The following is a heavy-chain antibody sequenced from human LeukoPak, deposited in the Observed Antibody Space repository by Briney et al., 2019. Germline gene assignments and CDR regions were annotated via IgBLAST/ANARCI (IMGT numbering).Heavy chain of an antibody. Sequence: ETLSLTCAVYGGSFSGYYWSWVRQAPGKGLEWVSAISGSGGSTYYADSVKGRFTIPRDNSKSTLYLQMNSLRAEDTAVYYCAKFAGGSYSYGMDVWGQGTTVTVSS. CDR3: AKFAGGSYSYGMDV. V-gene: IGHV3-23*01. CDR2: ISGSGGST. CDR1: GGSFSGYY. J-gene: IGHJ6*02. D-gene: IGHD1-26*01.